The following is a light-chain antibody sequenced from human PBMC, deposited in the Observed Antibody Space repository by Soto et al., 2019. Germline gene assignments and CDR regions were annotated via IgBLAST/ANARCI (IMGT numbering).Light chain of an antibody. CDR3: CSRV. J-gene: IGLJ3*02. CDR2: EVT. Sequence: QSALTQPASVSGSPGQLITISCTGTSSDVATYNLVSWYQQRPGTAPQLIIYEVTKRPSGVSTRFSGSQSGTTASLTISGLQADDEADYYCCSRVFGGGTKLTVL. V-gene: IGLV2-23*02. CDR1: SSDVATYNL.